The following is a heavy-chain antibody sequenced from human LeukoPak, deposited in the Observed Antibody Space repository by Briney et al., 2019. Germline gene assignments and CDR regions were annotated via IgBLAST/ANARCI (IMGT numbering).Heavy chain of an antibody. D-gene: IGHD2-15*01. V-gene: IGHV3-7*01. J-gene: IGHJ4*02. CDR1: GFTFSTYW. CDR2: INQDGSEK. CDR3: ARDAYCSGGSRYVY. Sequence: GGSLRLSCAASGFTFSTYWMSWVRQAPGKGLEWVANINQDGSEKNYVDSVKGRFTISRDNAENSLDLQMNSLRDEDTAVYYCARDAYCSGGSRYVYWGQGTLVTVSS.